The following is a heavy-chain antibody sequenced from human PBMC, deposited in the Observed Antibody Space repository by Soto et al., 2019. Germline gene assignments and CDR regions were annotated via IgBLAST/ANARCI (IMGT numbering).Heavy chain of an antibody. CDR3: ARVPDYGDYEGVAWYFDY. V-gene: IGHV4-4*02. CDR1: GGSISSSNW. Sequence: QVQLQESGPGLVKPSGTLSLTCAVSGGSISSSNWWSWVRQPPGKGLEWIGEIYHSGSTNYNPSLKSRVTISVDKAKTQFSLKLSSVTAADTAVYYCARVPDYGDYEGVAWYFDYWGQGTLVTVSS. J-gene: IGHJ4*02. CDR2: IYHSGST. D-gene: IGHD4-17*01.